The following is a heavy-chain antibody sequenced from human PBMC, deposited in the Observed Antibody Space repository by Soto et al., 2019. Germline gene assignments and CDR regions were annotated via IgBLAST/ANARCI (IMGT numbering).Heavy chain of an antibody. V-gene: IGHV1-69*13. CDR3: ARGLLLAYCSGGSCYGPSFDY. D-gene: IGHD2-15*01. Sequence: SVKVSCKASGGTFSSYAISWVRQAPGQGLEWMGGIIPIFGTANYAQKFQGRVTITADESTSTAYMELSSLRSEDTAVYYCARGLLLAYCSGGSCYGPSFDYWGQGTLVTVSS. J-gene: IGHJ4*02. CDR1: GGTFSSYA. CDR2: IIPIFGTA.